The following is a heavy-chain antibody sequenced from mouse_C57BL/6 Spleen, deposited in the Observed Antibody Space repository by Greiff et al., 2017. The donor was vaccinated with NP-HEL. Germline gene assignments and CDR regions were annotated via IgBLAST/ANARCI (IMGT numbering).Heavy chain of an antibody. CDR2: IDPSDSYT. CDR3: ARALGRRGDY. D-gene: IGHD4-1*01. Sequence: VKLQQPGAELVKPGASVKLSCKASGYTFTSYWMQWVKQRPGQGLEWIGEIDPSDSYTNYNQKFQGKATLTVDTSSSTAYMQLSSLTSEDSAVYYCARALGRRGDYWGQGTTLTVSS. V-gene: IGHV1-50*01. CDR1: GYTFTSYW. J-gene: IGHJ2*01.